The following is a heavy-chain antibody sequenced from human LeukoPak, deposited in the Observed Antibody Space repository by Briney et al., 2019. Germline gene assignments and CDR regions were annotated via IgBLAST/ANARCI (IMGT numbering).Heavy chain of an antibody. D-gene: IGHD4-11*01. J-gene: IGHJ4*02. CDR2: IWYDGSNK. CDR3: ARDWSNYVLDY. V-gene: IGHV3-33*01. Sequence: GRSLRLSCAASGFTFSSYGMHWVRQAPGKGLEWVAVIWYDGSNKYYADSVKGRFTISRDNSKNTLYLQMNSLRAEDTAVYYCARDWSNYVLDYWGQGTLVTVSS. CDR1: GFTFSSYG.